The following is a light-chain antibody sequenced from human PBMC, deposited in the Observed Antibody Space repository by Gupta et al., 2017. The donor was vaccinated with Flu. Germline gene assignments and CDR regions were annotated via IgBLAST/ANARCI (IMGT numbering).Light chain of an antibody. CDR3: LQSYRTPRT. Sequence: DIQMTQSLSSLSASVGDRVTITCRASEHVGAYLSWYQQKPGEPPKLLIYSASTLQTGVPSRFSGSRSGTDYTLSISSLHPDDFATYYCLQSYRTPRTFGPGTKVEI. V-gene: IGKV1-39*01. CDR2: SAS. J-gene: IGKJ1*01. CDR1: EHVGAY.